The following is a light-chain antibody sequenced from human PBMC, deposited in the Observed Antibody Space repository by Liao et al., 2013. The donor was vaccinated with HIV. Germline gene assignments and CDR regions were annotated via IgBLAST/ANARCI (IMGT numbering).Light chain of an antibody. Sequence: SYELTQPPSVSVSPGQTASITCSGDKLGDKFACWYQQKPGQSPVLVIYQDNKRPSGIPERFSGSNSGNTATLTISGTQAMDEADYYCQAWDSSNVLFGGGTKLTVL. J-gene: IGLJ2*01. CDR3: QAWDSSNVL. V-gene: IGLV3-1*01. CDR2: QDN. CDR1: KLGDKF.